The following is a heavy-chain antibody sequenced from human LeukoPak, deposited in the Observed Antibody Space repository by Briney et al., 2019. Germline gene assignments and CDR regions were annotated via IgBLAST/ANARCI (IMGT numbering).Heavy chain of an antibody. Sequence: GVSLRLSCAASGFTFGYYAMSWVRQAPGKGLEWLSTIDGGGYDIYYADSAKGRFTISRDNSKNTLYLEMRSLRAEDTAVYYCAKDQPADGYNSIWGQGTLVTVSS. V-gene: IGHV3-23*01. CDR3: AKDQPADGYNSI. CDR2: IDGGGYDI. J-gene: IGHJ4*02. D-gene: IGHD5-24*01. CDR1: GFTFGYYA.